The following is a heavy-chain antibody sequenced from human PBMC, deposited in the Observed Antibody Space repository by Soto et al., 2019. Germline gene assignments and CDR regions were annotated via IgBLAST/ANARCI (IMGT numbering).Heavy chain of an antibody. CDR3: ARGLVGYDFWSGYYPNWFDP. D-gene: IGHD3-3*01. CDR1: GYTFTSYD. CDR2: MNPNSGNT. V-gene: IGHV1-8*01. J-gene: IGHJ5*02. Sequence: ASVKVSCKASGYTFTSYDINWVRQATGQGLEWMGWMNPNSGNTGYAQKFQGRATMTRNTSISTAYMELSSLRSEDTAVYYCARGLVGYDFWSGYYPNWFDPWGQGTLVTVSS.